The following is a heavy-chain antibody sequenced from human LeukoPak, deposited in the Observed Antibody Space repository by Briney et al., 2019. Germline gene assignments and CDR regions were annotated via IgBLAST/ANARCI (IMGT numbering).Heavy chain of an antibody. CDR2: IIPIFGTT. D-gene: IGHD3-22*01. J-gene: IGHJ6*03. V-gene: IGHV1-69*05. CDR3: ANRAYYYDSSGYPGTGYMDV. CDR1: GGTFSSYA. Sequence: SVKVSCKASGGTFSSYAISRVRQAPGQGLEWMGGIIPIFGTTNYAQKFQGRVTITTDESTSTAYMELSSLRSEDTAVYYCANRAYYYDSSGYPGTGYMDVWGKGTTVTVSS.